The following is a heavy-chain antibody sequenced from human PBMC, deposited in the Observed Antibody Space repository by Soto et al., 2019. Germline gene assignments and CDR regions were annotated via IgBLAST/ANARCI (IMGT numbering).Heavy chain of an antibody. J-gene: IGHJ3*02. CDR2: TRNKAMSYTT. CDR3: ARVRSSSWGLDAFDI. V-gene: IGHV3-72*01. Sequence: GGSLRLSCAASGFRFSDYYMDWVRQVPGKGLEWVGRTRNKAMSYTTEYAASVKGRFTVSRDDSKNSLYLQMNGLKTEDTALYYCARVRSSSWGLDAFDICGQGTVVTVSS. D-gene: IGHD6-13*01. CDR1: GFRFSDYY.